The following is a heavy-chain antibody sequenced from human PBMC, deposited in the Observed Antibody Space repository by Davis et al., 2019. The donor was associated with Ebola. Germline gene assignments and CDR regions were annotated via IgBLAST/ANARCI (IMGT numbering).Heavy chain of an antibody. J-gene: IGHJ4*02. V-gene: IGHV3-43*02. CDR3: AKDTFSSEAVAGTIDY. CDR2: ISGDGGST. Sequence: GESLKISCAASGFTFDDYAMHWVRQAPGKGLEWVSLISGDGGSTYYADSVKGRFTISRDSSKNSLYLQMNSLRTEDTALYYCAKDTFSSEAVAGTIDYWGQGTLVTVSS. CDR1: GFTFDDYA. D-gene: IGHD6-19*01.